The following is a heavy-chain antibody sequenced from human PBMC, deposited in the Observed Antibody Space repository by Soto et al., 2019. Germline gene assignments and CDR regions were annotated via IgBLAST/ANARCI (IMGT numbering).Heavy chain of an antibody. CDR3: ATGGLLWDY. D-gene: IGHD3-10*01. Sequence: QVQLVQSGAEVKKPGASVKVSCKVSGYTLTELSMHRVRQDPGKGLAWMGGFEPEDGETIYAQKFQGRVTMTENTSTNTAYMELSSLRSEDTAVYYCATGGLLWDYWGQGTLVTVSS. CDR2: FEPEDGET. CDR1: GYTLTELS. J-gene: IGHJ4*02. V-gene: IGHV1-24*01.